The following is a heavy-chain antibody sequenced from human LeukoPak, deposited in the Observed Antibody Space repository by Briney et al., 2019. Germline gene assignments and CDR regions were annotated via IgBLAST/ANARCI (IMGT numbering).Heavy chain of an antibody. Sequence: GESLKISCKGSGYSFTSYWVGWVRQMPGKGLEWMGIIYPGDSYTGYSPSFQCQVSISADKSTSSAYLHWRSLKASDTGMYYCARGKYSYDSSGYWNNWFDPWGQGTLVTVSS. CDR2: IYPGDSYT. J-gene: IGHJ5*02. CDR3: ARGKYSYDSSGYWNNWFDP. D-gene: IGHD3-22*01. V-gene: IGHV5-51*01. CDR1: GYSFTSYW.